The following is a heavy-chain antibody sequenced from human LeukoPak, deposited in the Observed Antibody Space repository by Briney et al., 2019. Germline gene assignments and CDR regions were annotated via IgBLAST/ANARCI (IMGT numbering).Heavy chain of an antibody. CDR1: GFTFSSYG. CDR2: IWYDGSNK. Sequence: GRSLRLSCAASGFTFSSYGMHWVRQAPGKGLEWVAVIWYDGSNKYYADSVKGRFTISRDNSKNTLYLQMNSLRAEDTAVYYCARNGLLYSSSWHPDYWGQGTLVTVSS. V-gene: IGHV3-33*01. CDR3: ARNGLLYSSSWHPDY. D-gene: IGHD6-13*01. J-gene: IGHJ4*02.